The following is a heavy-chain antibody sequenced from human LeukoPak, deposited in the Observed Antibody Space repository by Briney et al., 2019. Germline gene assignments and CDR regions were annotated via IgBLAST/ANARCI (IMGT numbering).Heavy chain of an antibody. CDR2: IYPGDSDT. J-gene: IGHJ4*02. CDR3: ARIGLYCSSTSCYDY. D-gene: IGHD2-2*01. Sequence: GESLKISCKGSGYSFTSYWIGWVRQMPGKGLEWMGIIYPGDSDTRYSPSFQGQVTISADKSISTAYLQWSSLKASDTAIYYCARIGLYCSSTSCYDYWGQGTLVTVSS. CDR1: GYSFTSYW. V-gene: IGHV5-51*01.